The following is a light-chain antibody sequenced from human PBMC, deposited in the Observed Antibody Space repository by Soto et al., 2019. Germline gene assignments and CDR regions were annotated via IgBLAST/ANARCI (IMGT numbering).Light chain of an antibody. CDR1: QSVSSSN. Sequence: EIVLTQSPGTLSLSPGERVILSCRASQSVSSSNLAWYQQKPGQAPRLLIYGASNRATGIPDRFSGSGSGTDFTLTISRLEPEDFAVYYCQQYGPSLSFGGGTKVDI. J-gene: IGKJ4*01. CDR3: QQYGPSLS. V-gene: IGKV3-20*01. CDR2: GAS.